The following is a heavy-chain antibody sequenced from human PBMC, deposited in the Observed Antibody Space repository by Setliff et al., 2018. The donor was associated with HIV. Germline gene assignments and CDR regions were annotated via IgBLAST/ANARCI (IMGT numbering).Heavy chain of an antibody. CDR3: ARDLSYDYDRSSDTFDY. CDR2: ISYDGSNK. D-gene: IGHD3-22*01. V-gene: IGHV3-30*04. Sequence: PGGSLRLSCAASGFIFSSYAMHWVRQAPGKGLEWVAVISYDGSNKYYADSVKGRLTISRDNSKNTLYLQMNSLRAEDTAVYYCARDLSYDYDRSSDTFDYWGQGTLVTVSS. CDR1: GFIFSSYA. J-gene: IGHJ4*02.